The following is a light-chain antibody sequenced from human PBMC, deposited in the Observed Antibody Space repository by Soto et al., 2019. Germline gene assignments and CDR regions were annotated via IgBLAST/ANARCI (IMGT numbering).Light chain of an antibody. CDR1: QSVSSLY. V-gene: IGKV3-20*01. J-gene: IGKJ5*01. CDR3: QQYGSS. Sequence: EIVLTQSPDTLSLSPGERATLSCRASQSVSSLYLDWYQQKPGQAPRLLIYGASSRATGITDRFSGSGSGTDFTLIISRLEPEDFAVYYCQQYGSSFGQGTRLDI. CDR2: GAS.